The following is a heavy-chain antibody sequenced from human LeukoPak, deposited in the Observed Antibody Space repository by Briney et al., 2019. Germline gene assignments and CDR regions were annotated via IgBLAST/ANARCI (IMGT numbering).Heavy chain of an antibody. CDR2: IYYSGST. J-gene: IGHJ6*03. D-gene: IGHD6-13*01. V-gene: IGHV4-59*01. Sequence: PSETLSLTCTVSGGSISSYYWSWIRQPPGKGLEWIGYIYYSGSTNYNPSLKSRVTISVDTSKNQFSLKLSSVTAADTAVYYCARGLSSSWMGYYYYYMDVWGKGTTVTISS. CDR1: GGSISSYY. CDR3: ARGLSSSWMGYYYYYMDV.